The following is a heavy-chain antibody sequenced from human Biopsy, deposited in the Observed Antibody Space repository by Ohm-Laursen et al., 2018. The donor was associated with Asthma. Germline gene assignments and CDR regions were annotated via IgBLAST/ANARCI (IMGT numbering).Heavy chain of an antibody. CDR2: INAGNGNT. CDR3: ARTYYDFLTGQVNDAFAT. D-gene: IGHD3-9*01. Sequence: ASVKVSCKASGYTFISYAIHWVRQAPGQRLEWMGWINAGNGNTKYSQRFQGRVTITRDTSASTAYMELSSLRSEDTAVYYCARTYYDFLTGQVNDAFATWGQGTMVTVSS. CDR1: GYTFISYA. V-gene: IGHV1-3*01. J-gene: IGHJ3*02.